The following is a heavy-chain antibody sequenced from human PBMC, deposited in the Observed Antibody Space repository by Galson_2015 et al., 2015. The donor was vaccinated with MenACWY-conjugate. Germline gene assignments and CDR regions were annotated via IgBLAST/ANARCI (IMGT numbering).Heavy chain of an antibody. CDR1: GASISTDY. D-gene: IGHD6-25*01. CDR2: IHYSGST. Sequence: ETLSLTCSVSGASISTDYWSWIRQPPGKGLEWIGYIHYSGSTKYNPSLKTRITMSLDTSESQFSLKLSSVTAADTAVYYCARWAAVKMIEYCGQGTLVTVSS. J-gene: IGHJ4*01. V-gene: IGHV4-59*01. CDR3: ARWAAVKMIEY.